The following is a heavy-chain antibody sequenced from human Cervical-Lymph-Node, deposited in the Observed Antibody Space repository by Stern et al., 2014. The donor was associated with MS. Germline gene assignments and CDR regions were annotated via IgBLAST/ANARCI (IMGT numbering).Heavy chain of an antibody. CDR1: GGSISSSNYY. CDR2: IYYRGSP. V-gene: IGHV4-39*01. CDR3: ARSLAATFDS. Sequence: QLQLQESGPGLVKPSETLSLTCTVSGGSISSSNYYWGWIRQPPGKGLEWIGSIYYRGSPHYTPPLKSRVTIPEDTPKNQFPLKLSSVTAADTAVYYCARSLAATFDSWGQGTLVTVSS. D-gene: IGHD6-13*01. J-gene: IGHJ4*02.